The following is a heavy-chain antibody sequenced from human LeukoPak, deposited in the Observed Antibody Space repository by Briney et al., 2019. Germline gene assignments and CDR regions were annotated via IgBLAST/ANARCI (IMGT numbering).Heavy chain of an antibody. D-gene: IGHD3-22*01. CDR3: AADPGYDSSGYQFDY. Sequence: SVKVSCKASGFTFTSSAMQWVRQARGQRLEWIGWIVVGSGNTNYAQKFQERVTITRDMSISTAYMELSSLRSEDTAVYYCAADPGYDSSGYQFDYWGQGTLVTVSS. V-gene: IGHV1-58*02. CDR1: GFTFTSSA. CDR2: IVVGSGNT. J-gene: IGHJ4*02.